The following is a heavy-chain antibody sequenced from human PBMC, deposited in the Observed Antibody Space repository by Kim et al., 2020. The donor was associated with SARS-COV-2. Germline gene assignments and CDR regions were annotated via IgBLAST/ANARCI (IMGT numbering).Heavy chain of an antibody. CDR1: GFTFSNYA. V-gene: IGHV3-23*01. Sequence: GGSLRLSCAASGFTFSNYAMSWVRQAPGKGLEWVSAISSSGGTTHYADSVKGRFTISRDNSKSTLYLQMNSLRAEDTAVYYCAKGGTIFGVVGSFFSPFDSWGPGTLVTVSS. CDR3: AKGGTIFGVVGSFFSPFDS. J-gene: IGHJ4*02. CDR2: ISSSGGTT. D-gene: IGHD3-3*01.